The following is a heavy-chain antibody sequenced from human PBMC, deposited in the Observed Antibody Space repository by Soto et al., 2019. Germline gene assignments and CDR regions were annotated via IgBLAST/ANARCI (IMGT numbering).Heavy chain of an antibody. CDR1: GFTFSDHY. Sequence: EVQLVESGGGLVQPGGSLRLSCAASGFTFSDHYMDWVRQAPGKGLEWVGRTRNKANSYTTEYAASVKGRFTISRDDSKSSRYRQMISLKTEDTAVYDCASLPVEMATTSSYWGQGTLVTVSS. J-gene: IGHJ4*02. CDR3: ASLPVEMATTSSY. V-gene: IGHV3-72*01. CDR2: TRNKANSYTT. D-gene: IGHD5-12*01.